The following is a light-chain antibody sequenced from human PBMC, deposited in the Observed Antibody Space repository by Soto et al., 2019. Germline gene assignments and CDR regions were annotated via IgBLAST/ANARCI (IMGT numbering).Light chain of an antibody. CDR1: RNINSY. CDR3: QQYDNLPPGDPLT. CDR2: EAT. Sequence: DIQMTQSPSSLSASVGDRVTITCQASRNINSYLNWYQQKPGKAPQLLIFEATNLETGGPSRFSGSESGADFTFTISSLQPENIATYYCQQYDNLPPGDPLTFGPGTKVDIK. V-gene: IGKV1-33*01. J-gene: IGKJ3*01.